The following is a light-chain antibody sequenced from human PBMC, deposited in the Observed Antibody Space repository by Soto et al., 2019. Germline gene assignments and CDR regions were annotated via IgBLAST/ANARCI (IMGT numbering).Light chain of an antibody. CDR2: GAS. CDR3: QQYSNWPT. J-gene: IGKJ1*01. CDR1: QSVSRN. V-gene: IGKV3-15*01. Sequence: EIVLTQSPATLSVSPGERATLSCRASQSVSRNLAWYQQRPGQAPRLLISGASTRAAGIAARFSGSGSGREFTLTISSLQSEDYALYYCQQYSNWPTFGQGTKVDIK.